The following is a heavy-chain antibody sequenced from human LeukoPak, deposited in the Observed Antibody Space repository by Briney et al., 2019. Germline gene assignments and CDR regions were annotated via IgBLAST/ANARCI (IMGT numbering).Heavy chain of an antibody. CDR3: ARDGNYDFWSGYYVY. V-gene: IGHV3-7*01. J-gene: IGHJ4*02. CDR1: GSTFSSYW. Sequence: GGSLRLSCAAPGSTFSSYWMSWVRQAPGKGLEWVANIKQDGSEKYYVDSVKGRFTISRDNAKNSLYLQMNSLRAEDTAVYYCARDGNYDFWSGYYVYWGQGTLVTVSS. D-gene: IGHD3-3*01. CDR2: IKQDGSEK.